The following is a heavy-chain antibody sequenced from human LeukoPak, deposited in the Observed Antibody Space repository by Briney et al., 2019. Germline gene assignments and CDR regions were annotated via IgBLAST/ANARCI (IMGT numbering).Heavy chain of an antibody. D-gene: IGHD3-16*01. J-gene: IGHJ6*03. CDR1: GSGFTFGNFA. CDR2: ISGSGYYT. CDR3: AKDGSWGDYYFYFYMDV. V-gene: IGHV3-23*01. Sequence: GGSLRLSCEASGSGFTFGNFAMSWVRQAPGKGLEWVSGISGSGYYTYYADSVKGRFTISRDNSKNTIYIQMNSLRAEDTAVYYCAKDGSWGDYYFYFYMDVWGKGTTVTVSS.